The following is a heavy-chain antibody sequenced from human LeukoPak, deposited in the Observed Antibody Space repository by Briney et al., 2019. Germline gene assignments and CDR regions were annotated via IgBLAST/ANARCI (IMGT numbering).Heavy chain of an antibody. CDR3: AVSSGYYYDFDY. J-gene: IGHJ4*02. CDR1: GFTFSSYA. D-gene: IGHD3-22*01. V-gene: IGHV3-23*01. CDR2: ISGSGGSP. Sequence: GGSLRLSCAASGFTFSSYAMSWVRQAPGKGLEWVSTISGSGGSPYYADSVKGRFTISRDNSKNTLYLQMNSLRAEDTAVYYCAVSSGYYYDFDYWGQGTLVTVSS.